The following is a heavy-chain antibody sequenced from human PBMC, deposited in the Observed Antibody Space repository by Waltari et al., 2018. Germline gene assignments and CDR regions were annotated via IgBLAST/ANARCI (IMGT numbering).Heavy chain of an antibody. V-gene: IGHV3-48*04. CDR2: SGGDSGII. D-gene: IGHD2-21*01. J-gene: IGHJ3*02. CDR1: GFTFSRYS. CDR3: ARDRDWAFDI. Sequence: EVQLVESGGGLVQPGGSLRLSCAASGFTFSRYSLNWFRQAPGKGLECVSYSGGDSGIIHYADSVKGRITVSRDNAKNSLYLQMSSLTAEDTAVFYCARDRDWAFDIWGQGTMVTVSS.